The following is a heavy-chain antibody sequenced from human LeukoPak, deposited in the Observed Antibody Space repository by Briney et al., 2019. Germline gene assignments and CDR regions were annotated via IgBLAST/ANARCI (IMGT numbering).Heavy chain of an antibody. CDR1: GGTFSSYA. CDR3: ARAEYSSGWSDYYYYYMDV. V-gene: IGHV1-69*06. CDR2: IIPIFGTA. D-gene: IGHD6-19*01. J-gene: IGHJ6*03. Sequence: SVKVSCKASGGTFSSYAISWVRQAPGQGLEWMGGIIPIFGTANYAQKFQGRVTITADKSTSTAYMELSSLRSEDTAVYYCARAEYSSGWSDYYYYYMDVWGKGTTVTVSS.